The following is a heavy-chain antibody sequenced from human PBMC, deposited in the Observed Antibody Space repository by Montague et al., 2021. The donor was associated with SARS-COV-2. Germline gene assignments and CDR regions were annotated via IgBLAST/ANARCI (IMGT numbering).Heavy chain of an antibody. CDR3: AREQKGVWFGELLSDY. J-gene: IGHJ4*02. Sequence: SLRLSCAASGFTFGSFAMSWVRQAPGRGLEWVANIKQDGSEKDYLDSVKGRFTISRNNAKNSLYLQMNSLRAEDTAIYYCAREQKGVWFGELLSDYWGQGTLVIVSS. CDR1: GFTFGSFA. CDR2: IKQDGSEK. V-gene: IGHV3-7*01. D-gene: IGHD3-10*01.